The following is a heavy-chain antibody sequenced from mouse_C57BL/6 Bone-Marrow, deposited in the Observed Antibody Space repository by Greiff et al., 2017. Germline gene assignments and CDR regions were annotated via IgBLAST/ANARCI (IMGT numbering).Heavy chain of an antibody. D-gene: IGHD1-1*01. Sequence: QVQLQQPGAELVMPGASVKLSCKASGYTFTSYWMHWVKQRPGQGLEWIGEIDPSDSYTNYNQKFKGKSTLTVDKSSSTAYMQLSSLTSEDSAVYYCARRHYGSSYRGFVDYWGQGTTLTVSS. J-gene: IGHJ2*01. CDR3: ARRHYGSSYRGFVDY. V-gene: IGHV1-69*01. CDR1: GYTFTSYW. CDR2: IDPSDSYT.